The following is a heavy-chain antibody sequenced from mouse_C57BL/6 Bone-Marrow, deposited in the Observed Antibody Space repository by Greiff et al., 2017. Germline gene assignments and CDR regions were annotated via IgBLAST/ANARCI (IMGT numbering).Heavy chain of an antibody. V-gene: IGHV1-52*01. J-gene: IGHJ3*01. CDR2: IDPSGSET. CDR3: TTGGLYWFAY. CDR1: GYTFTSYW. D-gene: IGHD2-12*01. Sequence: VQLKQPGAELVRPGSSVKLSCKASGYTFTSYWMHWVKQRPIQGLEWIGDIDPSGSETHYNQKFKDKATLTVDKSSSTAYMQHSSLTSEDSAVYYSTTGGLYWFAYWGQGTLVTVSA.